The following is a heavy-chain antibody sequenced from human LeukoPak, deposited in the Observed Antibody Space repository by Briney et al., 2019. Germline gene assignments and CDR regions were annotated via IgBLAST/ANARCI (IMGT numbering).Heavy chain of an antibody. V-gene: IGHV3-23*01. D-gene: IGHD4/OR15-4a*01. CDR3: ARDPGAFPYFFDS. Sequence: HAGGSLRLSCAASGFIFSSYALTWVRQTPGKGLECVSAISGDGVSPYYADSVRGRFTISRDNSKNTLYLQMNSLRVEDTAVYFCARDPGAFPYFFDSWGQGTLVTVSS. CDR2: ISGDGVSP. CDR1: GFIFSSYA. J-gene: IGHJ4*02.